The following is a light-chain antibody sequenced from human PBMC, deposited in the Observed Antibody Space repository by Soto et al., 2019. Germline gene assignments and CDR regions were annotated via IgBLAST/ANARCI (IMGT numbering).Light chain of an antibody. CDR1: QSISNY. CDR2: AAS. CDR3: QQSYTTPLT. J-gene: IGKJ4*01. V-gene: IGKV1-39*01. Sequence: DIQMTQSPSSLSASVGDRVTITCRASQSISNYLNWYQQKPGKAPKLLIYAASNLQSGVPSRFSGSGPGTDFTLTINSLQPEDFATYYCQQSYTTPLTFGGGTKVDIK.